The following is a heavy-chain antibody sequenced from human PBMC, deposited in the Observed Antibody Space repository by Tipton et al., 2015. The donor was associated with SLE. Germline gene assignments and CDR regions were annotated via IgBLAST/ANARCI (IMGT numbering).Heavy chain of an antibody. CDR1: GGTFSSYA. CDR2: IIAYNGNT. Sequence: QLVQSGAEVKKPGSSVKVSCKASGGTFSSYAISWVRQAPGQGLEWMGGIIAYNGNTNYAQKLQGRVTMTTDTSTSTAYMELRSLRSDDTAVYYCARASLGGSLSLPDYMDVWGKGTTVTVSS. D-gene: IGHD3-16*01. V-gene: IGHV1-18*01. CDR3: ARASLGGSLSLPDYMDV. J-gene: IGHJ6*03.